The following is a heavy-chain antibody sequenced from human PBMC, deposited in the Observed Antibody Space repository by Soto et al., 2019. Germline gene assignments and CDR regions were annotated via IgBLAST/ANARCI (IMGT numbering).Heavy chain of an antibody. D-gene: IGHD6-13*01. V-gene: IGHV4-31*03. CDR3: ARDIAAAGSLDY. Sequence: QVQLQESGPGLVKPSQTLSLTCTVSGGSISSGGYYWSWIRQHPGKGLEWIGYIYYSGSTYYNPSLKSRVTISVDTSKNQFSLKLSSVTAAVTAVYYCARDIAAAGSLDYWGQGTLVTVSS. CDR1: GGSISSGGYY. J-gene: IGHJ4*02. CDR2: IYYSGST.